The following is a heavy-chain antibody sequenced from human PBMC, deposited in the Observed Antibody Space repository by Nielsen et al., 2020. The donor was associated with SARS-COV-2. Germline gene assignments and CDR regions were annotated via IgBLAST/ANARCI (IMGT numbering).Heavy chain of an antibody. CDR3: AKHSSGWYKGWFDP. J-gene: IGHJ5*02. CDR2: ISCDGSDN. D-gene: IGHD6-19*01. Sequence: VRQAPGKGLEWVAVISCDGSDNNYADSVQGRFTVSRDNSKNTLYLQMNSLRAEDTAVYYCAKHSSGWYKGWFDPWGQGTLVTVSS. V-gene: IGHV3-30*18.